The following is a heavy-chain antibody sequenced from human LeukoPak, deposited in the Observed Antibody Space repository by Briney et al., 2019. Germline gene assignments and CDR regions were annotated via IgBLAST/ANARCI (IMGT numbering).Heavy chain of an antibody. J-gene: IGHJ4*02. D-gene: IGHD3-16*02. CDR2: ISAYNGNT. V-gene: IGHV1-18*01. Sequence: ASVKVSCKASGYTFTSYGITWVRQAPGQGLEWMGWISAYNGNTNYAQKLQGRVTMTTDTSTSTAYMELRSLRSDDTAVYYCARALYYDYVWGSYRSGFDYWGQGTLVTVSS. CDR1: GYTFTSYG. CDR3: ARALYYDYVWGSYRSGFDY.